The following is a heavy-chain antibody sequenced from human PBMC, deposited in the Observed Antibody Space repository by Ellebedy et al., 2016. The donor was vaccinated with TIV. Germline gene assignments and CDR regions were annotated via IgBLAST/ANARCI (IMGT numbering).Heavy chain of an antibody. CDR1: GCSISSSSFY. CDR3: ARLAYSSSSRDYYYGMDV. J-gene: IGHJ6*02. Sequence: SETLSLXXTVSGCSISSSSFYWGWIRQPPGKGLEWIGSIYYSGRTYYNPSLKSRVIISVDTSKNQFSLRLSSVTAADTAVYYCARLAYSSSSRDYYYGMDVWGQGTTVTVSS. CDR2: IYYSGRT. D-gene: IGHD6-6*01. V-gene: IGHV4-39*01.